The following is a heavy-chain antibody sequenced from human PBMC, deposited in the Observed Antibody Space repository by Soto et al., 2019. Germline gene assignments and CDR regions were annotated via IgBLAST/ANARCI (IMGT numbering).Heavy chain of an antibody. Sequence: GSVKVSCKASGYTFTMYAMHCVRQSGLRGREWMGWINAGNGNTKYSQKFQGRVTITRDTSASTAYMELSSLRSEDTAVYYCARDWSYYDILAGPPPNDYWGQGTLVTVSS. CDR3: ARDWSYYDILAGPPPNDY. D-gene: IGHD3-9*01. J-gene: IGHJ4*02. V-gene: IGHV1-3*01. CDR2: INAGNGNT. CDR1: GYTFTMYA.